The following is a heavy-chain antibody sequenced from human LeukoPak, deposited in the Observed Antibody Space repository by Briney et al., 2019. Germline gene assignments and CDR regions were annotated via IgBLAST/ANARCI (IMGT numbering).Heavy chain of an antibody. CDR3: AKDEADYVFDP. D-gene: IGHD3-16*01. CDR2: ISGSGGST. J-gene: IGHJ5*02. Sequence: GGSLRLSCAASGFTFSSYAMSWVRQDPGGGLEWVSAISGSGGSTYYADSVKGRFTISRDNSKNTLYLQMNSLRAEDTAVYYCAKDEADYVFDPWGQGTLVTVSS. CDR1: GFTFSSYA. V-gene: IGHV3-23*01.